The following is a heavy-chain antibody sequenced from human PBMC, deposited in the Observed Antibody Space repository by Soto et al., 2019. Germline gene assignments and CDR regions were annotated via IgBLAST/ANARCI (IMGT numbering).Heavy chain of an antibody. Sequence: PSETLSLTCTVSGGSISSYCWSWIRQPPGKGLEWIGYIYYSGSTNYNPSLKSRVTISVDTSKNQFSLKLSSVTAADTAVYYCARDNGVAVAGSGYYYGMDVWGQGTTVTVSS. CDR2: IYYSGST. CDR1: GGSISSYC. CDR3: ARDNGVAVAGSGYYYGMDV. D-gene: IGHD6-19*01. J-gene: IGHJ6*02. V-gene: IGHV4-59*01.